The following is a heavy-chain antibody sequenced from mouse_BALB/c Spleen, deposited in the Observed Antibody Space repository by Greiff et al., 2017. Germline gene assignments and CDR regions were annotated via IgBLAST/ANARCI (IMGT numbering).Heavy chain of an antibody. CDR2: IYPGDGDT. Sequence: QVHVKQSGAELVRPGASVTLSCKASGYTFTSYWMQWVKQRPGQGLEWIGAIYPGDGDTRYTQKFKGKATLTADKSSSTAYMQLSSLASEDSAVYYCARENAMDYWGQGTSVTVSS. V-gene: IGHV1-87*01. J-gene: IGHJ4*01. CDR3: ARENAMDY. CDR1: GYTFTSYW.